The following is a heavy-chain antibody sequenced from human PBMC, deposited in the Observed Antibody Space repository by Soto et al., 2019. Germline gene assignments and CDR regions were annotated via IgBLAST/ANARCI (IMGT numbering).Heavy chain of an antibody. CDR1: GGTFSSYT. J-gene: IGHJ4*02. CDR2: IIPILGIA. Sequence: SVKVSCKASGGTFSSYTISWVRQAPGQGLEWMGRIIPILGIANYAQKFQGRVTITADKSTSTAYMELSSLRSEDTAVYYCARAPGLDCSGGSCYFDYWGQGTLVTV. D-gene: IGHD2-15*01. CDR3: ARAPGLDCSGGSCYFDY. V-gene: IGHV1-69*02.